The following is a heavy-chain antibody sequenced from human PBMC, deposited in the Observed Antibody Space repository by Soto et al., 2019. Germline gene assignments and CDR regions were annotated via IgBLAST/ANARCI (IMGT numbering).Heavy chain of an antibody. CDR3: ARPPKLHLGESYFDY. V-gene: IGHV3-11*01. Sequence: PGGSLRLSCAASGFTFSDYYMSWIRQAPGKGLEWVSYISSSGSTIYYADSVKGRFTISRDNAKNSLYLQMNSLRAEDTAVYYCARPPKLHLGESYFDYWGQGTLVTVSS. J-gene: IGHJ4*02. CDR1: GFTFSDYY. CDR2: ISSSGSTI. D-gene: IGHD3-16*01.